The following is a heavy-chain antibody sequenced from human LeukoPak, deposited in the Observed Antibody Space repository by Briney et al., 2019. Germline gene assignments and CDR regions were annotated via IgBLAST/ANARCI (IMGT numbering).Heavy chain of an antibody. V-gene: IGHV3-21*01. D-gene: IGHD6-19*01. CDR2: ISSSSYI. J-gene: IGHJ4*02. CDR3: ARDVSSGWPETIDY. CDR1: GFTFSSYS. Sequence: GGSLRLSCAASGFTFSSYSMNWVRQAPGKGLEWVSSISSSSYIYYADSVKDRFTISRDNAKNSLYLQMNSLRAEDTAVYYCARDVSSGWPETIDYWGQGTLVTVSS.